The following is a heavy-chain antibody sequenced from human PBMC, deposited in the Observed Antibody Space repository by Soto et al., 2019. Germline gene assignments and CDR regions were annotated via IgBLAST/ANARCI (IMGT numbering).Heavy chain of an antibody. V-gene: IGHV3-72*01. CDR1: GFTFSDHY. CDR2: IRNKANSYTK. D-gene: IGHD3-3*01. Sequence: EVQLVESGGGLVQPGGSLRLSCAVSGFTFSDHYMDWVRQAPGKGLEWVGHIRNKANSYTKEYAASVRGRFTISRDDSKNSLYLRMNSPITEDTAVFYCATGSGADYPFDIWGQGTMVTVSS. J-gene: IGHJ3*02. CDR3: ATGSGADYPFDI.